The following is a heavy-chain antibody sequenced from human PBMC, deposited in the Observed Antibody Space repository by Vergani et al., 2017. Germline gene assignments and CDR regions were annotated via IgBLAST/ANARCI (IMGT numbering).Heavy chain of an antibody. CDR2: IKQDVSEK. J-gene: IGHJ6*02. Sequence: EVQLVESGGGLVQPGGSLRLSCAASGFTFSSYWMSWVRQAPGKGLEWVANIKQDVSEKYYVDSVKVRFTISRDNAKNSLYLQMNSLRAEDTAVYYCARDGYSSSWYPNYYYYGMDVWGQGTTVTVSS. V-gene: IGHV3-7*01. CDR3: ARDGYSSSWYPNYYYYGMDV. CDR1: GFTFSSYW. D-gene: IGHD6-13*01.